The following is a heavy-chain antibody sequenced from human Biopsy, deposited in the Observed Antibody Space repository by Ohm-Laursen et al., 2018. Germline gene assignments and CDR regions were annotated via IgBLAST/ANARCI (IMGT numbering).Heavy chain of an antibody. Sequence: LSLTCAASGFTFRAYGMHWVRLAPGKGLEWVAVISYDQITKHYADSVRGRFTISRDNSKNTLYLQVNSLRAEDTAVYYCAKDLSVYYYYGIDVWGQGTTVTVSS. J-gene: IGHJ6*02. CDR2: ISYDQITK. CDR1: GFTFRAYG. D-gene: IGHD5/OR15-5a*01. CDR3: AKDLSVYYYYGIDV. V-gene: IGHV3-30*18.